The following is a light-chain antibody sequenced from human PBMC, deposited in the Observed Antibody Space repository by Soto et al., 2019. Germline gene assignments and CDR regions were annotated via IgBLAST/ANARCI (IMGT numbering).Light chain of an antibody. J-gene: IGKJ4*01. Sequence: DIQMTQSPSTLSASVGDRVTITCRASRSISNWLAWYQQRPGIAPKLLIFDASILQSGVPSRFSGSGSGTEFTLSISRLQTDDFDTYYCQKYGSFYPINFGGGTKVDIK. CDR1: RSISNW. CDR2: DAS. V-gene: IGKV1-5*01. CDR3: QKYGSFYPIN.